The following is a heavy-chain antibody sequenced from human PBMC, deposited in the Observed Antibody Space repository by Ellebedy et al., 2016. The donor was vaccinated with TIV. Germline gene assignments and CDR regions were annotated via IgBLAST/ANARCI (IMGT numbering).Heavy chain of an antibody. Sequence: GESLKISCAASGFTFSSHSMNWVRQAPGKGLEWVSYISSSSSSKYYADSVKGRFTISRDNVKNSLYLQMNSLSDEDTAVYYCARDGAAYCGGDCQTPFDYWGQGTLVTVSS. CDR1: GFTFSSHS. J-gene: IGHJ4*02. V-gene: IGHV3-48*02. CDR2: ISSSSSSK. D-gene: IGHD2-21*02. CDR3: ARDGAAYCGGDCQTPFDY.